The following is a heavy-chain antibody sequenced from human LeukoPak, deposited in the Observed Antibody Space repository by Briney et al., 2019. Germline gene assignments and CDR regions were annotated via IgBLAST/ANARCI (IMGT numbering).Heavy chain of an antibody. D-gene: IGHD6-19*01. Sequence: GASLRLSCAASGFTFSTYTMSWVCQAPGKGLEWVSAIRGSGDNTYYADSVEGRFTISRDNSKNTMYLQVNSLRVEDTAIYYCAKEDSSGWIHYWGQGTLVTVSS. J-gene: IGHJ4*02. CDR1: GFTFSTYT. CDR3: AKEDSSGWIHY. V-gene: IGHV3-23*01. CDR2: IRGSGDNT.